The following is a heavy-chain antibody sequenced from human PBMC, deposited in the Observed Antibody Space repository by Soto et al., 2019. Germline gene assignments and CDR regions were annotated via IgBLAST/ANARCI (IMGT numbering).Heavy chain of an antibody. CDR3: ARDRLARGIPAAGRIDY. D-gene: IGHD6-13*01. Sequence: EVQLVESGGGLVKPGGSLRLSCAASGFIFSQYSMNWVRQAPGKGLEWVSSISSTGALMYYADSVKGRFTISRDDADNSLYLQMTTLRVEDTAVYYCARDRLARGIPAAGRIDYWGQGALVTVSS. V-gene: IGHV3-21*02. CDR1: GFIFSQYS. J-gene: IGHJ4*02. CDR2: ISSTGALM.